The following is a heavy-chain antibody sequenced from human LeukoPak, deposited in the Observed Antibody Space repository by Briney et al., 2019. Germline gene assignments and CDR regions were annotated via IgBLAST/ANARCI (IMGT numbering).Heavy chain of an antibody. D-gene: IGHD4-17*01. Sequence: GGSLILSCAASGFTFSSYSMNWVRQAPGKGLEWISHISSGSTIIYYADSVKGRFTISRDNAKNSLFLQMNSLRDEDTAVYYCARFIYGDYGAFDYWGQGTLVTVSS. CDR2: ISSGSTII. J-gene: IGHJ4*02. CDR3: ARFIYGDYGAFDY. CDR1: GFTFSSYS. V-gene: IGHV3-48*02.